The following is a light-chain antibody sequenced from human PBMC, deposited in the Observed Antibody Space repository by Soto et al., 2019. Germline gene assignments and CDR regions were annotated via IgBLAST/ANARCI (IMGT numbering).Light chain of an antibody. Sequence: QSVLTQPASVSGSPGQSITISCTGTSGDIGSYNRVSWYQQHPGKAPKLIIYEVTDRPSGVPDRFSGSKSGTSASLAITGLQAEDEADYYCQSYDNSLSVYVFGTGTKLTVL. J-gene: IGLJ1*01. CDR3: QSYDNSLSVYV. CDR1: SGDIGSYNR. CDR2: EVT. V-gene: IGLV2-14*01.